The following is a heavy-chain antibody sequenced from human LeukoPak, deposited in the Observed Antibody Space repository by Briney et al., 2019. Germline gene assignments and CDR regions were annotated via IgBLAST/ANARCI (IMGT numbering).Heavy chain of an antibody. V-gene: IGHV4-4*07. CDR2: IYTSGST. CDR3: AADVAVAGQRGFDY. D-gene: IGHD6-19*01. J-gene: IGHJ4*02. Sequence: PSETLSLTCTVSGGSLSSYYWRWIRQPAGKGLEWIGRIYTSGSTNYNPSLKSRVTMSVDTSKNQFSLKLSSVTAADTAVYYCAADVAVAGQRGFDYWGQGTLVTVSS. CDR1: GGSLSSYY.